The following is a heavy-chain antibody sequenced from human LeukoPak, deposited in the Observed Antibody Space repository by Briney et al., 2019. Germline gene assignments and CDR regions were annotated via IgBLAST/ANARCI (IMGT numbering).Heavy chain of an antibody. CDR2: IYYSGST. CDR3: AGIMVRGVHDAFDI. D-gene: IGHD3-10*01. V-gene: IGHV4-59*01. J-gene: IGHJ3*02. CDR1: GGSISSYY. Sequence: PSETLSLTCTVSGGSISSYYWSWIRQPPGKGLEWIGYIYYSGSTNYNPSLKSRVTISVDTSKNQFSLKLSSVTAADTAVYYCAGIMVRGVHDAFDIWGQGTMVTVSS.